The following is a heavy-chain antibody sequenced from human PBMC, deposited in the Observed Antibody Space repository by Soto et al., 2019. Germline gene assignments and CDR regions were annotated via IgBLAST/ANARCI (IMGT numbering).Heavy chain of an antibody. CDR2: IIPIFGTA. CDR3: ARRLRPTDDAFDI. V-gene: IGHV1-69*13. Sequence: ASVKVSCKTSGGTFSSYAISWVRQDPGQGLEWMGGIIPIFGTANYAQKFQGRVTITADESTSTAYMELSSLRSEDTAVYYCARRLRPTDDAFDIWGQGTMVTVSS. CDR1: GGTFSSYA. J-gene: IGHJ3*02. D-gene: IGHD2-15*01.